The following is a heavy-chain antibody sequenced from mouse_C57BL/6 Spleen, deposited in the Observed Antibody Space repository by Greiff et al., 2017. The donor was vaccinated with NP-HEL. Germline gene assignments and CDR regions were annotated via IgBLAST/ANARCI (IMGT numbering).Heavy chain of an antibody. CDR3: ARPLYGSSPAWFAY. Sequence: VKLVESGGGLVKPGGSLKLSCAASGFTFSDYGMHWVRQAPEKGLEWVAYISSGSSTIYYADTVKGRFTISRDNAKNTLFLQMTSLRSEDTAMYYCARPLYGSSPAWFAYWGQGTLVTVSA. V-gene: IGHV5-17*01. J-gene: IGHJ3*01. D-gene: IGHD1-1*01. CDR2: ISSGSSTI. CDR1: GFTFSDYG.